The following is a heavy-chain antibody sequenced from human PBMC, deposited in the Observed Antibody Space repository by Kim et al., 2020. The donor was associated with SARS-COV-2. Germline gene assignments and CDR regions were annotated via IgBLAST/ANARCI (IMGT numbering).Heavy chain of an antibody. CDR1: GFTFSSYA. CDR3: AKDGGVYYGSGTQSDYFDY. CDR2: ISGSGGST. J-gene: IGHJ4*02. V-gene: IGHV3-23*01. D-gene: IGHD3-10*01. Sequence: GGSLRLSCAASGFTFSSYAMSWVRQAPGKGLEWVSAISGSGGSTYYADSVKGRFTISRDNSKNTLYLQMNSLRAEDTAVYYCAKDGGVYYGSGTQSDYFDYWGQGTLVTVSS.